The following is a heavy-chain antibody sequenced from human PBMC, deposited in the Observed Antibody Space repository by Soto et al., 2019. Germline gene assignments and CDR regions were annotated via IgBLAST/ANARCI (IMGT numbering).Heavy chain of an antibody. CDR2: ISYDGSNK. J-gene: IGHJ5*02. CDR1: GFTFNNYG. CDR3: AKEWNGYEPDNWFDP. Sequence: QVQVVESGGGVVQPGRSLILSCAASGFTFNNYGMHWVRQAPGKGLEWVAVISYDGSNKYYADSVKGRFTISRDNSKNTLYLQMTGLRAEDTAVYYCAKEWNGYEPDNWFDPSGQATLVTVSS. V-gene: IGHV3-30*18. D-gene: IGHD5-12*01.